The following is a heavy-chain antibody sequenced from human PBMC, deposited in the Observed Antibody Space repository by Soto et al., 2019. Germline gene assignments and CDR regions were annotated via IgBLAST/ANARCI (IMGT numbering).Heavy chain of an antibody. Sequence: PGESLKISCKGSGNSFTSYWIAWVRQMSGKGLEWMGIIYPGGSNIRYSPSFQGQVTISADKSITTAYLQWSSLKASDTAMYYCARINSGYDWGGYYYYYMDVWGKGTTVTVSS. V-gene: IGHV5-51*01. CDR3: ARINSGYDWGGYYYYYMDV. J-gene: IGHJ6*03. D-gene: IGHD5-12*01. CDR1: GNSFTSYW. CDR2: IYPGGSNI.